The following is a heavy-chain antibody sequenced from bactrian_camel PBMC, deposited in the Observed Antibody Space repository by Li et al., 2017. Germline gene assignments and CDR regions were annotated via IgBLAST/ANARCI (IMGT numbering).Heavy chain of an antibody. CDR1: GYTYSSDC. Sequence: QLVESGGGSVQAGGSLRLSCAASGYTYSSDCMGWFRQAPGKEREGVAVIYAGDGSTAYADSVKGRFTISQDNAKNTVYLQMNSLKPEDTAVYYCVRIPEGGGRYTFAYWGQGTQVTVS. CDR3: VRIPEGGGRYTFAY. D-gene: IGHD7*01. CDR2: IYAGDGST. J-gene: IGHJ4*01. V-gene: IGHV3S25*01.